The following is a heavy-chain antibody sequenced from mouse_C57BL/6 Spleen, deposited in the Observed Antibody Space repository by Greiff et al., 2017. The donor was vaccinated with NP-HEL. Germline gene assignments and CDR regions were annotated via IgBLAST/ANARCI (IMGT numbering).Heavy chain of an antibody. V-gene: IGHV1-74*01. J-gene: IGHJ3*01. D-gene: IGHD1-1*01. CDR3: AMGSTVVAEGAY. CDR2: IHPSDSDT. Sequence: QVQLKESGAELVKPGASVKVSCKASGYTFTSYWMHWVKQRPGQGLEWIGRIHPSDSDTNYNQKFKGKATLTVDKSSSTAYMQLSSLTSEDSAVYYCAMGSTVVAEGAYWGQGTLVTVSA. CDR1: GYTFTSYW.